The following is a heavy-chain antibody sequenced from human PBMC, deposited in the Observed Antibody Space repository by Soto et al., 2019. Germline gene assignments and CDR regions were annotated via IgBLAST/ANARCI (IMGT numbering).Heavy chain of an antibody. J-gene: IGHJ4*02. Sequence: PSETLSLTCTLSGDPITSGGFYWTWIRQHPAKGLEWIGYIYYSGVTYYNPSLMSRVTMSADTSKNQFSLKLSSVTAADTAVYYCARRGYLGSEYYFDYWGQGTLVTVSS. D-gene: IGHD3-10*01. V-gene: IGHV4-31*03. CDR2: IYYSGVT. CDR1: GDPITSGGFY. CDR3: ARRGYLGSEYYFDY.